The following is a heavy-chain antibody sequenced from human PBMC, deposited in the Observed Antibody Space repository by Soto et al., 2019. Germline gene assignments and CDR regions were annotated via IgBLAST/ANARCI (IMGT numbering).Heavy chain of an antibody. CDR2: IKQDGSEK. J-gene: IGHJ4*02. D-gene: IGHD6-19*01. Sequence: EVQLVESGGGLVQPGGSLRLSCAASGFTFSSYWMSWVRQAPGKGLGWVANIKQDGSEKYYVDSVKGRFTISRDNAKNSLYLQMNSLRAEDTAVYYCARGIAVAGVYFDYWGQGTLVTVSS. CDR3: ARGIAVAGVYFDY. CDR1: GFTFSSYW. V-gene: IGHV3-7*01.